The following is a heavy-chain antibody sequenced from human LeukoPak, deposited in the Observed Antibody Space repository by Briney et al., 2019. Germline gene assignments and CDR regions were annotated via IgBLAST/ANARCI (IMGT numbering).Heavy chain of an antibody. CDR1: GFTFSSYA. CDR3: ASYDSSGYYFSLGAFDI. CDR2: ISYDGSNK. V-gene: IGHV3-30-3*01. Sequence: PGRSLRLSCAASGFTFSSYAMHWVRQAPGKGLEWVAVISYDGSNKYYADSVKGRFTISRDNSKNTLYLQMNSLRAEDTAVYYCASYDSSGYYFSLGAFDIWGQGTMVTVSS. D-gene: IGHD3-22*01. J-gene: IGHJ3*02.